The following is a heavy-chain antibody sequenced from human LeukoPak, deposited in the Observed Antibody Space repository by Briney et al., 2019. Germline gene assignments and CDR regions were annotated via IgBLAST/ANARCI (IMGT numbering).Heavy chain of an antibody. D-gene: IGHD5-18*01. CDR2: MNPNSGNT. CDR1: GYTFTSYD. J-gene: IGHJ3*02. Sequence: ASVKVSCKASGYTFTSYDINWVRQATGQGLEWMGWMNPNSGNTGYAQKFQGRVTITRNTSISTAYMELSSLRSEDTAVYYCARHHTAMVIRDAFDIWGQGTMVTVSS. V-gene: IGHV1-8*03. CDR3: ARHHTAMVIRDAFDI.